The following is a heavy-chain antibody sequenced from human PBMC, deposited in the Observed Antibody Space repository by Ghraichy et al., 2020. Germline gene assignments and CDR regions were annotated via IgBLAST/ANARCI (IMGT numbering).Heavy chain of an antibody. CDR3: ARDPGGVGATTGFDY. Sequence: GGSLRLSCAASGFTFSSYGMHWVRQAPGKGLEWVAVIWYDGSNKYYADSVKGRFTISRDNSKNTLYLQMNSLRAEDTAGYYCARDPGGVGATTGFDYWGQGTLVTVSS. CDR2: IWYDGSNK. CDR1: GFTFSSYG. J-gene: IGHJ4*02. D-gene: IGHD1-26*01. V-gene: IGHV3-33*01.